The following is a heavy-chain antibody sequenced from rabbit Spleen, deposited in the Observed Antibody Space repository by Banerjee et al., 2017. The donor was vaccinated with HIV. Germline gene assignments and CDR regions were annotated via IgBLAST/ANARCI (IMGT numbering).Heavy chain of an antibody. CDR3: ARGSAAMTMVITGFYFNL. Sequence: QEQLVESGGGLVQPGGSLKLSCTASGFSFSNKAVMCWVRQAPGKGLEWIACIYGGSGGSTWYASWAKGRFTISKTSSTTVTLQLTSLTAADTATYFCARGSAAMTMVITGFYFNLWGPGTLVTVS. CDR1: GFSFSNKAV. CDR2: IYGGSGGST. D-gene: IGHD2-1*01. J-gene: IGHJ4*01. V-gene: IGHV1S45*01.